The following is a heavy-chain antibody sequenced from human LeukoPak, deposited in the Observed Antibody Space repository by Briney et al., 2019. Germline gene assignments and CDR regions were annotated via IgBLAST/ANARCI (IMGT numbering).Heavy chain of an antibody. J-gene: IGHJ1*01. CDR3: ARSTGIAAAGTTNQH. Sequence: GGSLRLSCAASGFTFSSYSMNWVRQAPGKGLEWVSYISSGSSTIYYADSVRGRFTISRDNAKNSLYLQMNSLRAEDTAVYYCARSTGIAAAGTTNQHWGQGTLVTVSS. V-gene: IGHV3-48*04. D-gene: IGHD6-13*01. CDR2: ISSGSSTI. CDR1: GFTFSSYS.